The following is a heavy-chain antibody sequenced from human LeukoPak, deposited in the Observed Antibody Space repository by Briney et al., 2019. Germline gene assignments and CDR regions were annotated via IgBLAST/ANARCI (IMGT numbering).Heavy chain of an antibody. CDR3: ARDSNYDILTGYYLPMGDAFDI. J-gene: IGHJ3*02. D-gene: IGHD3-9*01. V-gene: IGHV1-2*06. CDR2: INPNSGDT. CDR1: GYTFTGYY. Sequence: ASVKVSCKASGYTFTGYYINWVRQAPGQGLEWMGRINPNSGDTNFAQKFQGRVTMTRDTSISTAYMELRSLRSDDTAVYYCARDSNYDILTGYYLPMGDAFDIWGQGTMVTVSS.